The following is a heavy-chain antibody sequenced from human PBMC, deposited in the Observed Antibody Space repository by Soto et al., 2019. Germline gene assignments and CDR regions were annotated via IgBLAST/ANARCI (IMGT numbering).Heavy chain of an antibody. Sequence: EVHLVESGGALVQPGGSLRLSCAASGFTFSDYWMTWVRQTPGKGLEGVANMNPDGSEQYYLDSVKGRFTISRDNTKNSPYLQMTTLRGEAAAVNYCTRDLNHDGGLWGQGSQVIVS. CDR3: TRDLNHDGGL. CDR1: GFTFSDYW. V-gene: IGHV3-7*04. J-gene: IGHJ4*02. CDR2: MNPDGSEQ. D-gene: IGHD3-3*01.